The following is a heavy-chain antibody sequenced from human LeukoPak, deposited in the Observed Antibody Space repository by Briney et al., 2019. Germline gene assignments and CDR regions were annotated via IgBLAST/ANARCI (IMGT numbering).Heavy chain of an antibody. CDR3: ARKAVAFDY. D-gene: IGHD6-19*01. CDR1: GFTFSDYY. J-gene: IGHJ4*02. CDR2: ISNSGSTI. V-gene: IGHV3-11*04. Sequence: GGSLGLSXAASGFTFSDYYMSWIRQAPGKGLEWVSYISNSGSTIDYADSVKGRFTISRDNAKNSLYLQMNSLRAEDTAVYYCARKAVAFDYWGQGTLVTVSS.